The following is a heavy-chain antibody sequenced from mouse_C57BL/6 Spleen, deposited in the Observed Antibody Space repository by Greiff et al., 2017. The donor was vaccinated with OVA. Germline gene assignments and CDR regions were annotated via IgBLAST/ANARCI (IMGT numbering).Heavy chain of an antibody. Sequence: EVQLVESGGGLVKPGGSLKLSCAASGFTFSSYAMSWVRQTPEKRLEWVATISDGGSYTYYPDNVKGRFTISRDNAKNNLYLQMSHLKSEDTAMYYCARAYGSSYVKAWFAYWGQGTLVTVSA. V-gene: IGHV5-4*01. CDR2: ISDGGSYT. CDR1: GFTFSSYA. D-gene: IGHD1-1*01. J-gene: IGHJ3*01. CDR3: ARAYGSSYVKAWFAY.